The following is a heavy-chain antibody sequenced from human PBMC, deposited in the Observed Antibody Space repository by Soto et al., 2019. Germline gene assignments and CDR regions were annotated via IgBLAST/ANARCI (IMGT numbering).Heavy chain of an antibody. CDR3: ARARLRTPNGVDSFDV. V-gene: IGHV1-2*02. D-gene: IGHD2-8*01. CDR1: GSAFGVYY. Sequence: ASVKVSWKASGSAFGVYYIYWVRQAPGQGLEWMGSINPHAGGARYVQQFRDRLTISTDTPKETAYMELRSLTSDDTAIYYCARARLRTPNGVDSFDVWGQGTSVTVSS. J-gene: IGHJ3*01. CDR2: INPHAGGA.